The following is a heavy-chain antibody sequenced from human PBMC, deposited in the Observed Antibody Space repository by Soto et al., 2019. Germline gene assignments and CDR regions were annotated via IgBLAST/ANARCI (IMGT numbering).Heavy chain of an antibody. CDR3: ARDPNGDYLGAFDF. CDR2: IGANGGGT. Sequence: EVQLLEPGGGLVQPGGSLRLSCAASGFTFSSFFMSWVRQAPGKGLDWVTGIGANGGGTYYADSVTGRFIISRDNSKNTLDLQMNSLRAEDTAVYYCARDPNGDYLGAFDFWGQKTMVTVSS. CDR1: GFTFSSFF. V-gene: IGHV3-23*01. D-gene: IGHD4-17*01. J-gene: IGHJ3*01.